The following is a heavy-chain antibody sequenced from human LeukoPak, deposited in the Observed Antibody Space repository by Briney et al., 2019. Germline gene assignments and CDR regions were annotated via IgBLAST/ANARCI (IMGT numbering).Heavy chain of an antibody. CDR3: ASPKYDYGDYEEDY. D-gene: IGHD4-17*01. CDR2: IYTSGST. V-gene: IGHV4-61*02. CDR1: GGSISSGSYY. J-gene: IGHJ4*02. Sequence: SETLSLTCTVSGGSISSGSYYWSWIRQPAGKGLEWIGRIYTSGSTNYNPSLKSRVTISVDTSKNQFSLKLNSVTAADTAVYYCASPKYDYGDYEEDYWGQGTLVTVSS.